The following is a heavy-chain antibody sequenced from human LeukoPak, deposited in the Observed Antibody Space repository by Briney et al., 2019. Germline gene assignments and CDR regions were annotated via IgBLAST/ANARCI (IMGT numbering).Heavy chain of an antibody. Sequence: PGGSQRLSCAASGFTFSSYSMNWVRQAPGKGLEWVAYISSGSSTIYYADSVKGRFTISRDNAKNSLYLQMNSLRAEDTAVYYCARADAFDIWGQGTMVTVSS. CDR1: GFTFSSYS. CDR2: ISSGSSTI. J-gene: IGHJ3*02. CDR3: ARADAFDI. V-gene: IGHV3-48*04.